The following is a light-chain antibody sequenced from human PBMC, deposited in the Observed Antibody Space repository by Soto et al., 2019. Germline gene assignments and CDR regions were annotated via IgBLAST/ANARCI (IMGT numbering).Light chain of an antibody. CDR1: QSVLYSSNNKNY. Sequence: DIVMTQSPDSLAVSLGERATINCKSSQSVLYSSNNKNYLAWYQQKPGQPPKLLIYWASTRESGVPDRFSGSGSGTDFTLTISSLQAEDVAVYYCQQYYSTPPLTFGGGPKVDTK. J-gene: IGKJ4*01. CDR3: QQYYSTPPLT. V-gene: IGKV4-1*01. CDR2: WAS.